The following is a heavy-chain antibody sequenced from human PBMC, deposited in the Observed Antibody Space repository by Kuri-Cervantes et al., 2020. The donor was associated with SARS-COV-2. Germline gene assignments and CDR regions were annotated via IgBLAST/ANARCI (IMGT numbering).Heavy chain of an antibody. J-gene: IGHJ6*02. CDR1: GFTFSSYA. D-gene: IGHD6-19*01. Sequence: GGSLRLSSAASGFTFSSYAMSWVRQAPGKGLEWVSVNYSGGSSTYYADSVKGRFTISRDNSKNTLYLQMNSLRSEDTGVYYCARVQVAGMSYGMDVGGQGTTVTVSS. CDR3: ARVQVAGMSYGMDV. CDR2: NYSGGSST. V-gene: IGHV3-23*03.